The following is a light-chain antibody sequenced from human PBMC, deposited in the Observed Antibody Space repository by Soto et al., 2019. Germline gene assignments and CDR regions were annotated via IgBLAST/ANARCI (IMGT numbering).Light chain of an antibody. CDR3: QQFNNWPRT. J-gene: IGKJ1*01. CDR1: QSVSSK. V-gene: IGKV3-15*01. CDR2: DAS. Sequence: EIAMTQSPATLSVSPGERATLSCRASQSVSSKLGWYQRQPGQAPRLLIYDASTRATGIPARFSGSGFGTEFTLTISSLQSEDFAVYYCQQFNNWPRTFGQGTKVEI.